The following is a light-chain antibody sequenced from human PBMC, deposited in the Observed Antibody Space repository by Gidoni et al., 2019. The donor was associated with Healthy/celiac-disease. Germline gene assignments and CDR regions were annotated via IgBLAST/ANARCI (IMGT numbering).Light chain of an antibody. V-gene: IGLV2-8*01. CDR3: SSYAGSNNVV. CDR1: SSDVGGYNY. J-gene: IGLJ2*01. Sequence: QSALPQPPSAPGSPGQSVTISCTGTSSDVGGYNYVSWYHQHPGKAPKLMIYEVSKRPSGVPDRFSGSKSGNTASLTVSGLQAEDEADYYCSSYAGSNNVVFGGGTKLTVL. CDR2: EVS.